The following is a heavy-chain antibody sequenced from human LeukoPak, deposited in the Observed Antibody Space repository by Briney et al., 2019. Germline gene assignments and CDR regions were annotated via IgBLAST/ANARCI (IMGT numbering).Heavy chain of an antibody. CDR2: ISSSSSYI. D-gene: IGHD6-13*01. CDR1: GFTFSSYS. Sequence: PGGSLRLSCAASGFTFSSYSMNWVRQAPGKGLEWVSSISSSSSYIYYADSVKGRFTISRDNAKNSLYLQMNSLRAEDTAVYYCASDDIAAVPGMDVWGQGTTVTVSS. V-gene: IGHV3-21*01. CDR3: ASDDIAAVPGMDV. J-gene: IGHJ6*02.